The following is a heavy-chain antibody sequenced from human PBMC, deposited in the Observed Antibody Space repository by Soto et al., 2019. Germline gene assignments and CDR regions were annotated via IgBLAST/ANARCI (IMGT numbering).Heavy chain of an antibody. J-gene: IGHJ5*02. D-gene: IGHD3-3*01. V-gene: IGHV1-69*13. CDR3: ARGYHFWSGRGGDENWFAP. Sequence: SVKVSCKASGCTFSSYAISWVRQAPGQGLEWMGGIIPIFGTANYAQKFQGRVTITADESTSTAYMELSSLRSEDTAVYYCARGYHFWSGRGGDENWFAPWGQGTLVTVS. CDR1: GCTFSSYA. CDR2: IIPIFGTA.